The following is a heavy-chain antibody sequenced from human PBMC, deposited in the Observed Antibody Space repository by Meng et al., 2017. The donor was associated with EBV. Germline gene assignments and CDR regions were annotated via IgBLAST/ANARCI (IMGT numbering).Heavy chain of an antibody. CDR1: GAHVSGGTFH. CDR3: ARVFPVHRGGSGSYRLFDT. CDR2: IYDGGTT. V-gene: IGHV4-61*01. J-gene: IGHJ5*02. Sequence: QVQLQESGPGLVKPSETLSLTCTVSGAHVSGGTFHWSWIRQPPGKELEWMGYIYDGGTTIYNPSLKSRVTIFLDTSRNQFSLKLSSVTAADTAVYYCARVFPVHRGGSGSYRLFDTWRQGTLVTVAS. D-gene: IGHD3-10*01.